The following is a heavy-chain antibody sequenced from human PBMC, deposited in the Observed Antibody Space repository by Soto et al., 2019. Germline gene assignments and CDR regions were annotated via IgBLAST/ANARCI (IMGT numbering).Heavy chain of an antibody. CDR3: AHAITMVRGVPPPHFDY. CDR1: GFSLRTSGVG. Sequence: QITLKESGPTLVKPTQTLTLTCTFSGFSLRTSGVGVGWIRQPPGKALEWLALIYWDDDKRYSPSLKSRLTITKDTSKNQVVLTMTNMDPVDTATYYCAHAITMVRGVPPPHFDYWGQGTLVTVSS. V-gene: IGHV2-5*02. D-gene: IGHD3-10*01. J-gene: IGHJ4*02. CDR2: IYWDDDK.